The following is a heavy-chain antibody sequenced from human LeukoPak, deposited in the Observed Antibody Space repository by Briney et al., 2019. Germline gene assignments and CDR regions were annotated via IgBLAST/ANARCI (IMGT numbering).Heavy chain of an antibody. CDR3: ARPWRDILTGYMRLGELSLYY. CDR2: INPNSGGT. CDR1: GYTFTGYY. J-gene: IGHJ4*02. V-gene: IGHV1-2*02. D-gene: IGHD3-16*02. Sequence: ASVKVSCKASGYTFTGYYMHWVRQAPGQGLEWMGWINPNSGGTNYAQKFQGRVTMTRDTSISTAYMELSRLRSDDTAVYYCARPWRDILTGYMRLGELSLYYWGQGTLVTVSS.